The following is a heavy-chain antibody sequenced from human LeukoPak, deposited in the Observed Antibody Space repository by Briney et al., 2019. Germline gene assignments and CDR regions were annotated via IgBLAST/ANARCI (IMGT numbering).Heavy chain of an antibody. CDR1: GFTISNFE. J-gene: IGHJ3*02. CDR3: VSDAFDI. CDR2: ISSSGSAI. Sequence: PGGSLRLSCAASGFTISNFEMTWVRQAPEKGLELVSYISSSGSAIYYGDSVKGRFTISRDNAKNLLYLQMNNLRAEDTAVYYCVSDAFDIWGQGTMVTVSS. V-gene: IGHV3-48*03.